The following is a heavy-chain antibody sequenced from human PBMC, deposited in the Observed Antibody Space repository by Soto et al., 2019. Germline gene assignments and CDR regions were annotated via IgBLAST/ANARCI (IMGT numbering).Heavy chain of an antibody. V-gene: IGHV4-59*13. Sequence: PSETLSLTCTVSGDSINSYHWSWIRQPPGKGLEWIGYIYYSGSTNHNPSLRSRATISVDMSKNQFSLELTSVTAADTAVYYCARENYLYSSSGFYYYDMDVWGQGTTVTVSS. D-gene: IGHD6-13*01. CDR2: IYYSGST. CDR3: ARENYLYSSSGFYYYDMDV. J-gene: IGHJ6*02. CDR1: GDSINSYH.